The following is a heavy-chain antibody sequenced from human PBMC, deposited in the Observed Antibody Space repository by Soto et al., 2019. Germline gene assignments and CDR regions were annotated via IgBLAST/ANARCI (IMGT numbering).Heavy chain of an antibody. D-gene: IGHD1-26*01. J-gene: IGHJ4*02. CDR3: ARGVSAGVDY. CDR2: MQPSTGRT. V-gene: IGHV1-8*01. Sequence: GASVKVSCQASGYSFTSLDINWVRQTAGQGLEWMGWMQPSTGRTGYAQKFQGRVTMTRDTSINTAYMELNTLTSDDTAFYYCARGVSAGVDYWGQGTLVTVS. CDR1: GYSFTSLD.